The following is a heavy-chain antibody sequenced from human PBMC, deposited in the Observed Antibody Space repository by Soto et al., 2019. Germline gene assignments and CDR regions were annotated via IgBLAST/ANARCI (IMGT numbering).Heavy chain of an antibody. Sequence: EVQLVESGGGLVQPGGSLRLSCAASGFTFSSYDMHWVRQATGKGLEWVSAIGTAGDTYYPGSVKGRFTISRENAKNSLYLQMNRLRAEDTAVYYCARAGLEYSSSSALIDYWGQGTLVTVSS. CDR3: ARAGLEYSSSSALIDY. V-gene: IGHV3-13*01. CDR2: IGTAGDT. J-gene: IGHJ4*02. CDR1: GFTFSSYD. D-gene: IGHD6-13*01.